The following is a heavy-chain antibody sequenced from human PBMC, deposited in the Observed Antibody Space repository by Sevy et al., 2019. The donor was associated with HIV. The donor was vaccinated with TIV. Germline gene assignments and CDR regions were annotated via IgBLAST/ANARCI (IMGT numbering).Heavy chain of an antibody. CDR2: IYYSGST. V-gene: IGHV4-59*13. CDR1: GGSISSYY. Sequence: SETLSLTCTVSGGSISSYYWSWIRQPPGKGLEWIGYIYYSGSTNYNPSLKSRVTISVDTSKNQFSLKLSSVTAADTAVYYCASESPLDYYDSSGYQYWYFDLWGRGTLVTVSS. J-gene: IGHJ2*01. D-gene: IGHD3-22*01. CDR3: ASESPLDYYDSSGYQYWYFDL.